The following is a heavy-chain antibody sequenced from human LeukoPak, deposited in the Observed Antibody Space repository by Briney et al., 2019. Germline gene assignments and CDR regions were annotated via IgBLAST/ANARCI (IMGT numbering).Heavy chain of an antibody. CDR1: GFTFSNAW. V-gene: IGHV3-15*01. Sequence: KSGGSLRLSCAASGFTFSNAWMSWVRQAPGKGLEWVGRIKSKTDGGTTDYAAPVKGRFTIARDDSKNTLYLQMNSLKTEDTAVYYCTTASYYDSSGYYYRALDIWGQGTMVTVSS. D-gene: IGHD3-22*01. CDR3: TTASYYDSSGYYYRALDI. J-gene: IGHJ3*02. CDR2: IKSKTDGGTT.